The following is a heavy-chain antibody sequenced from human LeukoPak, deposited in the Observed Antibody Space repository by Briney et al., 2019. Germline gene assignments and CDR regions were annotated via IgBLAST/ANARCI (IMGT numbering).Heavy chain of an antibody. Sequence: SETLSLTCTVSGGSISTSNYYWGWIRQPPGKGLEWIGNIFYSGSTYYSPSLKSRVTISLDTSRNQFSLKLSSVTAADTAVYYCAKRGVTYYYDSSGYSFDYWGQGTLVTVSS. D-gene: IGHD3-22*01. V-gene: IGHV4-39*07. J-gene: IGHJ4*02. CDR1: GGSISTSNYY. CDR2: IFYSGST. CDR3: AKRGVTYYYDSSGYSFDY.